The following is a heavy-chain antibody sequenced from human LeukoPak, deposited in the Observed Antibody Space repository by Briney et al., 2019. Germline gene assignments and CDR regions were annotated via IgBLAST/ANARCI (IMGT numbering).Heavy chain of an antibody. CDR2: INQGGSEK. D-gene: IGHD5-12*01. J-gene: IGHJ4*02. Sequence: GGSLRLSCAASRFTFSNYWMSWVRQPPGKGLEWVANINQGGSEKYYLNSVKGRFTISRDNAKSSLYLQMNSLRADDTAIYYCVRAVSGYDYWGQGTLVTVSS. V-gene: IGHV3-7*05. CDR1: RFTFSNYW. CDR3: VRAVSGYDY.